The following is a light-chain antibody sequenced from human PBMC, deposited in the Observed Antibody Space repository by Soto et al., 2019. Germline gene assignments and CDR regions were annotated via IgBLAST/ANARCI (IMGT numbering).Light chain of an antibody. V-gene: IGKV1-33*01. J-gene: IGKJ4*01. CDR3: QQYDNLPT. CDR2: DAS. CDR1: QDISNY. Sequence: DIQMTQSPSSLSASVGDRVTITCQASQDISNYLNWYQQKPGKAPKLLIYDASNLETVVPSRFSGSGSGTDFTSTISILQPEDIATYYCQQYDNLPTFGGGTKVEFK.